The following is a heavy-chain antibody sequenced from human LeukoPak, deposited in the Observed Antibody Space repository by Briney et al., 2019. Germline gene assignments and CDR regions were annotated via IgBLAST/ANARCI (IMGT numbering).Heavy chain of an antibody. CDR2: ISYDGSNK. D-gene: IGHD6-19*01. V-gene: IGHV3-30*04. Sequence: PGGSLRLSCAASGFTFSSYAMHGVREAPGKGLEWGAVISYDGSNKYYADPVKGRFTISRDNFKNTLYLQMNSLRAEDTAVYNCAREGRQWLAQGCFDYWGEGTLVTVSS. J-gene: IGHJ4*02. CDR3: AREGRQWLAQGCFDY. CDR1: GFTFSSYA.